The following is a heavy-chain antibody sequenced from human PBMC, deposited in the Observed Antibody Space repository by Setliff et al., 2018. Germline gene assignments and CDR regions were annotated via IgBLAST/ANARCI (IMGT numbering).Heavy chain of an antibody. CDR1: GYSISSDYY. CDR2: MYHSGST. V-gene: IGHV4-38-2*01. Sequence: SETLSLTCAVSGYSISSDYYWGWIRQPPGKGLEWIGSMYHSGSTYYNPSLESRVTISVDTSKNQFSLKLNYVTAADTAVYYCARALGYCSRTSCYADAFDIWGQGTMVTVSS. CDR3: ARALGYCSRTSCYADAFDI. J-gene: IGHJ3*02. D-gene: IGHD2-2*01.